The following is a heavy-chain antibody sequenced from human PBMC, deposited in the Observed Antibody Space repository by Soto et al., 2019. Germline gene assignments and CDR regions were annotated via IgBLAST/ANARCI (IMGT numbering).Heavy chain of an antibody. CDR2: FDPEDVET. CDR3: ATFPMVRGVINYYYYGMDV. J-gene: IGHJ6*02. CDR1: GYTLTELS. D-gene: IGHD3-10*01. V-gene: IGHV1-24*01. Sequence: ASVKVSCKVSGYTLTELSMHWVRQAPGKGHELMGGFDPEDVETIYAHMFQGRVTMTEDTSTDTAYMELSSLRSEDTAVYYCATFPMVRGVINYYYYGMDVWGQGTTVTVSS.